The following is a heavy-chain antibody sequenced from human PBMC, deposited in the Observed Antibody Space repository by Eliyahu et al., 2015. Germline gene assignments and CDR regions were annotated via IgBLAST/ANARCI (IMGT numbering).Heavy chain of an antibody. CDR3: ARDNLPAIGYYYYGMDV. J-gene: IGHJ6*02. D-gene: IGHD2-21*02. V-gene: IGHV4-38-2*02. CDR2: IYHSGRT. Sequence: QVQLQESGPGLVKPSETLSXTCTVSXYSXXSGYYWGWIRQPPGKGLEWIGSIYHSGRTYYNPSLKSRVTISVDTSKNQFSLKLSSVTAADTAVYYCARDNLPAIGYYYYGMDVWGQGTTVTVSS. CDR1: XYSXXSGYY.